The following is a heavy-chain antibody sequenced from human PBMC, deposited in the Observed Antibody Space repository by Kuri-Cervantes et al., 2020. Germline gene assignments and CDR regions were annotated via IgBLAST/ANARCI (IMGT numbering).Heavy chain of an antibody. CDR2: IYYSGST. CDR1: GGSVSSGSYY. Sequence: GSLRLSCTVSGGSVSSGSYYWSWIRQPPGKGLEWIGYIYYSGSTNYNPSLKSRVTISVDTSENQFSLKLSSVTAADTAVYYCARSGDTAFGWFDPWGQGTLVTVSS. V-gene: IGHV4-61*01. J-gene: IGHJ5*02. CDR3: ARSGDTAFGWFDP. D-gene: IGHD3-10*01.